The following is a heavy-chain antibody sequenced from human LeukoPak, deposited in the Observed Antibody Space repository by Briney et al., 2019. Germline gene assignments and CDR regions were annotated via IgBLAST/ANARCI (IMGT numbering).Heavy chain of an antibody. CDR1: GGSISSYY. J-gene: IGHJ4*02. D-gene: IGHD6-13*01. Sequence: SETLSLTCTVSGGSISSYYWGWIRQPPGKGLEWIGYIYYTGSTDYNPSLKSRVAISVDTSKNQFSLKLSSVTAADTAVYYCARGSKAAPGTFDYWGQGTLVTVSS. CDR2: IYYTGST. CDR3: ARGSKAAPGTFDY. V-gene: IGHV4-59*01.